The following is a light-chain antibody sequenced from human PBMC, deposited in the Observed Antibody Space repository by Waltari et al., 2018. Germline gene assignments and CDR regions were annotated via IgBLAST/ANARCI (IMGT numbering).Light chain of an antibody. V-gene: IGKV1-39*01. J-gene: IGKJ1*01. CDR1: QIISSY. CDR2: AAS. CDR3: QQSYTTPRT. Sequence: DIQMTHSPSSLSASVGDRVTTTCRASQIISSYLNWDQQKPGKAPKLLIYAASTLHSGVPERFSGSGSGTDFTLTINSLQVEDVAAYYCQQSYTTPRTFGQGTKVEIK.